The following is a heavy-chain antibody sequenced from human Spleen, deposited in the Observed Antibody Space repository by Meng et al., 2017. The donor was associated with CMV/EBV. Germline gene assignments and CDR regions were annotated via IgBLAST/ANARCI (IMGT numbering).Heavy chain of an antibody. J-gene: IGHJ4*02. CDR2: VWYDGSSK. D-gene: IGHD2-2*01. CDR1: GFTFSSYN. Sequence: GGSLRLSCAASGFTFSSYNIHWVRQAPGKGLEWVAVVWYDGSSKDYADSVKGRCIISRDNLKKTVYLQMNSLRVEDTAVYHCAKLSLYCSGTSCYHDYWGQGSLVTVSS. V-gene: IGHV3-30*02. CDR3: AKLSLYCSGTSCYHDY.